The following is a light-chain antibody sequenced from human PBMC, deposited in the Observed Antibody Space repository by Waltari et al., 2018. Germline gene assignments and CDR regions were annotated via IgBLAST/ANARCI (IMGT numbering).Light chain of an antibody. CDR1: SSDVGGYNF. CDR3: NSYAGCLWV. CDR2: EVN. Sequence: QSALTQPPSASGSPGQSVTISCPGPSSDVGGYNFVSRYQHHPGKAPKLMIYEVNKRPSGVPDRFSGSKSGNTASLTVSGLQAEDDADYYCNSYAGCLWVFGGGTKLTVL. V-gene: IGLV2-8*01. J-gene: IGLJ3*02.